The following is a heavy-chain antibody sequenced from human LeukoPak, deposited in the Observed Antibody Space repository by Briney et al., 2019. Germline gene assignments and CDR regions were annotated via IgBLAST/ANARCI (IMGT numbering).Heavy chain of an antibody. Sequence: HGESLKISCKGSGYSFTSYWIGWVRQMPGKGLEWLGIIYPGDSDTRYSPSFQGQVTFSVDKSINTAYLQWSSLKASDTAMYYCARGGSTVITTEGGVVAAFDIWGQGTMVTVSS. CDR3: ARGGSTVITTEGGVVAAFDI. D-gene: IGHD4-23*01. CDR2: IYPGDSDT. CDR1: GYSFTSYW. J-gene: IGHJ3*02. V-gene: IGHV5-51*01.